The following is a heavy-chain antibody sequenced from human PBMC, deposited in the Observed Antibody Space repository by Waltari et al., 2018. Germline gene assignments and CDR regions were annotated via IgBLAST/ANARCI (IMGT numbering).Heavy chain of an antibody. CDR2: VSFDGSNQ. Sequence: QVELVESGGGVAQPGRSLRLSCAASGFTFSYYAMHWVRQAPGKGLEWVAVVSFDGSNQYYADSVKGRFTSSRDNSKNTLYLQMNSLITEDTAVYYCARDSWSGNYPDWDFWGQGTLVTVSS. D-gene: IGHD3-10*01. CDR1: GFTFSYYA. J-gene: IGHJ4*02. CDR3: ARDSWSGNYPDWDF. V-gene: IGHV3-30*04.